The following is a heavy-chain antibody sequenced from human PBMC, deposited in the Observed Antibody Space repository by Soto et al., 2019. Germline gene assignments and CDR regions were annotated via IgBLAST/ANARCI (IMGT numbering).Heavy chain of an antibody. Sequence: ASVKVSCKASGGTFSSYAISWVRQAPGQGLEWMGGIIPIFGTANYAQKFQGRVTITADKSTSTAYMELSSLRSEDTAVYYCARDKGIAAAGDAFDIWGQGTMVTVSS. CDR2: IIPIFGTA. V-gene: IGHV1-69*06. D-gene: IGHD6-13*01. J-gene: IGHJ3*02. CDR1: GGTFSSYA. CDR3: ARDKGIAAAGDAFDI.